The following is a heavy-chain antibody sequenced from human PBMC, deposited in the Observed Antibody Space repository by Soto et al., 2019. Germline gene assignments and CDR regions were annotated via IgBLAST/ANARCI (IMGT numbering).Heavy chain of an antibody. Sequence: SETLSLTCAVSGGSISSGGYSWSWIRQPPGKGLEWIGYMYHSGSTYYNPSLKSRVTISIDRSKNQFSLKLNSLTAADTAVYYCARADTAMEPPGSWGQGILVNVS. CDR1: GGSISSGGYS. CDR2: MYHSGST. J-gene: IGHJ5*02. V-gene: IGHV4-30-2*01. D-gene: IGHD5-18*01. CDR3: ARADTAMEPPGS.